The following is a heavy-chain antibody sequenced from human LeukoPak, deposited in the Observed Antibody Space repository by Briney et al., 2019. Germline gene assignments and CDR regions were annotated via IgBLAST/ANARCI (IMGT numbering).Heavy chain of an antibody. Sequence: ASVKVSCKASGYTFTSYYMHWVRQAPGQGLEWMGIINPSGGSTSYAQKFQGRVTMTRDTSTSTVYMELSSLRSEDTAVYYCAALLSGTGYFAYWGQGTLVTVSS. CDR3: AALLSGTGYFAY. CDR2: INPSGGST. V-gene: IGHV1-46*01. D-gene: IGHD3-10*01. CDR1: GYTFTSYY. J-gene: IGHJ4*02.